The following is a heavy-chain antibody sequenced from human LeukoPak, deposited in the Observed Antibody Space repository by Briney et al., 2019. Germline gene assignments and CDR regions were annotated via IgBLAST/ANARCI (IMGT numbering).Heavy chain of an antibody. CDR2: IYYSGST. J-gene: IGHJ5*02. CDR1: GGSISSYY. CDR3: ARSGIAVAGLGAGVAVLNWFDP. Sequence: KSSETLSLTCTVSGGSISSYYWSWIRQPPGKGLEWIGYIYYSGSTNYNPSLKSRVTISVDTSKNQFSLKLSSVTAADTAVYYCARSGIAVAGLGAGVAVLNWFDPWGQGTLVTVSS. D-gene: IGHD6-19*01. V-gene: IGHV4-59*08.